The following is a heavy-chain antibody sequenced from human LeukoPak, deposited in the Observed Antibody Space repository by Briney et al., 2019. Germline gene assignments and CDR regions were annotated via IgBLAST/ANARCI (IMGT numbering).Heavy chain of an antibody. D-gene: IGHD6-19*01. CDR3: ARRDISSGWSFDY. J-gene: IGHJ4*02. Sequence: SETLSLTCTVSGGSISNYHWSWIRQPAGKGLEWIGQIHTSGSTNYNPPLRSRVSMSIDTTEDQVSLTIRSVTAADTAFYYCARRDISSGWSFDYWGQGTLVTVSS. V-gene: IGHV4-4*07. CDR2: IHTSGST. CDR1: GGSISNYH.